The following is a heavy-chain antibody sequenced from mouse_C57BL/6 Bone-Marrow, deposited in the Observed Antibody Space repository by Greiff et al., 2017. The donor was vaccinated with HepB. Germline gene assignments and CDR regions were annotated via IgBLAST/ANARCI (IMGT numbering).Heavy chain of an antibody. Sequence: VMLVESGGGLVKPGGSLKLSCAASGFTFSDYGMHWVRQAPEKGLEWVAYISSGSSTIYYADTVKGRFTISRDNAKNTLFLQMTSLRSEDTAMYYCARREPSAAMDYWGQGTSVTVSS. J-gene: IGHJ4*01. D-gene: IGHD6-1*01. V-gene: IGHV5-17*01. CDR3: ARREPSAAMDY. CDR2: ISSGSSTI. CDR1: GFTFSDYG.